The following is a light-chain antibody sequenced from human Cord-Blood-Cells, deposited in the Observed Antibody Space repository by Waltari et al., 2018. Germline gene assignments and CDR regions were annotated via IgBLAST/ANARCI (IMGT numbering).Light chain of an antibody. CDR1: QSVSSSY. Sequence: IVLTQSPGPLSLSTGERATLSCRASQSVSSSYLAWYQQKPGQAPRLLIYGASSRATGIPDRFSGSGSGTDFTLTISRLEPEDFAVYYCQQYGSSPYSFGQGTKLEIK. CDR2: GAS. J-gene: IGKJ2*03. CDR3: QQYGSSPYS. V-gene: IGKV3-20*01.